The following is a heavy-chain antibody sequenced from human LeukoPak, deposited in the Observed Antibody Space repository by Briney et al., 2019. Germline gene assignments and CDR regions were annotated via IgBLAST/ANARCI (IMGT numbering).Heavy chain of an antibody. CDR2: INSDGSST. V-gene: IGHV3-74*01. J-gene: IGHJ3*02. CDR1: GLTFSSDW. D-gene: IGHD3-10*01. Sequence: PGGSLRLSCAASGLTFSSDWVDWVRQAPGKGLGWVSRINSDGSSTIYADSVRGRFTISRDNAKNTLYLQMNSLRAEDAALYYCVRDDSRPGEAFDIWGQGTMVTVSS. CDR3: VRDDSRPGEAFDI.